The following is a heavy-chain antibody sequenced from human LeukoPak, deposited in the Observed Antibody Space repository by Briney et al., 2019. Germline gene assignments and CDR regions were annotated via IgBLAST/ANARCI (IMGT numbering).Heavy chain of an antibody. V-gene: IGHV3-64D*09. CDR3: VKDHSRWQQYYYYYYGMDV. CDR2: ISSNGGST. Sequence: PGGSLRLSCSASGFTFSSYAMHWVRQAPGKGLEYVSAISSNGGSTYYADSVKGRFTISRGNSKNTLYLQMSSLRAEDTAVYYCVKDHSRWQQYYYYYYGMDVWGQGTTVTVSS. D-gene: IGHD6-13*01. J-gene: IGHJ6*02. CDR1: GFTFSSYA.